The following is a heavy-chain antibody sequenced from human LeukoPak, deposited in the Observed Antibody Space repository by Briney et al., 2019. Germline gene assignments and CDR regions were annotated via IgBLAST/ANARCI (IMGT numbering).Heavy chain of an antibody. J-gene: IGHJ6*02. CDR2: INNIGGST. CDR1: GFTFITYA. Sequence: GGSLRLSCAASGFTFITYAMTWVRQAPGRGLEWVSSINNIGGSTYYAGSVKGRFTISRDNSKNTLYLEMNSLRAEDTVIYFCAKGSIVRTIGDMDVWGQGTTVTVSS. CDR3: AKGSIVRTIGDMDV. V-gene: IGHV3-23*01. D-gene: IGHD5-12*01.